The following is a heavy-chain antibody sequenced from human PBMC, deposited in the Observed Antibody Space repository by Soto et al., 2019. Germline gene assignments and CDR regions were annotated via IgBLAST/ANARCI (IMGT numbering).Heavy chain of an antibody. V-gene: IGHV1-3*01. D-gene: IGHD3-10*01. CDR3: AREARITMVRGVIMPNWFDP. J-gene: IGHJ5*02. Sequence: ASVKVSCKASGYTFTSYAMHWVRQAPGQRLEWMGWINAGNGNTKYSQKFQGRVTITRDTSASTAYMELSSLRSEDTAVYYCAREARITMVRGVIMPNWFDPWGQGTLVTVSS. CDR1: GYTFTSYA. CDR2: INAGNGNT.